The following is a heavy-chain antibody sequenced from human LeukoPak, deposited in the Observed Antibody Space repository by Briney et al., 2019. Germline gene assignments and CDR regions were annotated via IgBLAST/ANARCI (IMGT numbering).Heavy chain of an antibody. V-gene: IGHV3-11*04. D-gene: IGHD5-24*01. J-gene: IGHJ4*02. CDR1: GFTFSDYY. CDR2: ISSSGSTI. CDR3: TRYIVWLQLQY. Sequence: TSGGSLRLSCAASGFTFSDYYMSWIRQAPGKGLEWVSYISSSGSTIYYADSVKGRFTISRDNAKNSLYLQMNSLGVEDTAVYYCTRYIVWLQLQYWVQGALVTVSS.